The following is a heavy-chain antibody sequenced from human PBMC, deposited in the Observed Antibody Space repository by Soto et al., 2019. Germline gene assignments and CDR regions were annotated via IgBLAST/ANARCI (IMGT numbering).Heavy chain of an antibody. CDR2: IYYSGST. CDR3: TRGGIYYYDSSGYYDY. Sequence: QVQLQDSGPGLVKPSETLSLTCTVSGGSIGSYYWSWIRQPPGKGLEWIGYIYYSGSTNYNPSLMRRVYISVDTYKNQFSLKLSSVTAADTAVYFCTRGGIYYYDSSGYYDYWGQGALVTVSS. D-gene: IGHD3-22*01. CDR1: GGSIGSYY. J-gene: IGHJ4*02. V-gene: IGHV4-59*01.